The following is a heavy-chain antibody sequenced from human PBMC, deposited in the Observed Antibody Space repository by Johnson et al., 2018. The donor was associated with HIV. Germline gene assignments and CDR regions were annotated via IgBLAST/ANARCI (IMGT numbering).Heavy chain of an antibody. D-gene: IGHD7-27*01. V-gene: IGHV3-30-3*02. CDR3: AKTNWVNLDDAFDI. CDR2: ISHDGLNK. CDR1: EFTFSDYA. J-gene: IGHJ3*02. Sequence: QVQVLESGGGVVQPGRSLSLSCVASEFTFSDYAMHWVRQAPGRGLEPMALISHDGLNKYYADSVKARFTISKDNSKNTLFLQMNSLRAKDTAVHYCAKTNWVNLDDAFDIWCQGTMVTVSS.